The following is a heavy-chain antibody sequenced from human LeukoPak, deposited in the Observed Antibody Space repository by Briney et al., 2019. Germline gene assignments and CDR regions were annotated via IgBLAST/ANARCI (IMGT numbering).Heavy chain of an antibody. Sequence: ASVKVSCKASGYTFTSYAMHWVRPAPGQRLEWMGWINAGNGNTKYSQKFQGRVTITRDTSASTAYMELSSLRSEDTAVYYCARGLRNRGVATIGYWGQGTLDTVSS. CDR2: INAGNGNT. J-gene: IGHJ4*02. CDR3: ARGLRNRGVATIGY. CDR1: GYTFTSYA. V-gene: IGHV1-3*01. D-gene: IGHD5-12*01.